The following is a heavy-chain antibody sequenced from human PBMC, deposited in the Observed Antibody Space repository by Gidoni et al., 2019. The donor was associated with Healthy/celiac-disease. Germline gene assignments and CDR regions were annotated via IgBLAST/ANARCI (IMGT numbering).Heavy chain of an antibody. D-gene: IGHD6-6*01. J-gene: IGHJ5*02. Sequence: EVQLVESGGGLLQPGGSLRLSCAASEFPFSSYARSWVRQAPGKGLEWVSAISGSGGSTYYADSVKGRFTISRDNSKNTLYLQMNSLRAEDTAVYYCAKEQLVRTVPNWFDPWGQGTLVTVSS. CDR1: EFPFSSYA. CDR2: ISGSGGST. V-gene: IGHV3-23*04. CDR3: AKEQLVRTVPNWFDP.